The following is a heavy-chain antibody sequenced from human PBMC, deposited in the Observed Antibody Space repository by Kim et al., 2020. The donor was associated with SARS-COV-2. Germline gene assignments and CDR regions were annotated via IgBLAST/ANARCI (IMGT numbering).Heavy chain of an antibody. J-gene: IGHJ6*02. V-gene: IGHV4-39*07. CDR1: GGSISSSSYY. Sequence: SETLSLTCTVSGGSISSSSYYWDWIRQPPGKGLEWIGSIYYSGSTYYNPSLKSRVTISIDTSKNQFSLRLSSVTAADTAVYYCARDYPGGYYGMDVWGPG. CDR2: IYYSGST. CDR3: ARDYPGGYYGMDV. D-gene: IGHD3-10*01.